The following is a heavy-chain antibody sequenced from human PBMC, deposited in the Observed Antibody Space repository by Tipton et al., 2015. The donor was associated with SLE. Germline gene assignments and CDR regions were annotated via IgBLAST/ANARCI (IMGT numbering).Heavy chain of an antibody. Sequence: TLSLTCTVSGDSITSTPYFWAWIRQPPGKGLEWIGTIYYNAYTYYNPSLESRVTISVDTSKNQFSLRLTSVSAADTAVYFCARGISSGWWNYWGQGTLVTVSS. CDR3: ARGISSGWWNY. CDR2: IYYNAYT. V-gene: IGHV4-39*07. CDR1: GDSITSTPYF. D-gene: IGHD6-19*01. J-gene: IGHJ4*02.